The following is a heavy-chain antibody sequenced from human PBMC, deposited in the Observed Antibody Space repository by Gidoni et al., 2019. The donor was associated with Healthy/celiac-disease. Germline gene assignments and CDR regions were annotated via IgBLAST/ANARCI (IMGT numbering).Heavy chain of an antibody. CDR1: GFTFRSYG. Sequence: QVQLVESGGGVVQPGRSLRLSCAASGFTFRSYGMPWVRQAPGKGLEWVAVIAYDGSNKYYADSVKGRFTISRDNSKNTLYLQMNSLRAEDTAVYYCAKDYDFWSGSAPYYYYYGMDVWGQGTTVTVSS. CDR2: IAYDGSNK. CDR3: AKDYDFWSGSAPYYYYYGMDV. D-gene: IGHD3-3*01. V-gene: IGHV3-30*18. J-gene: IGHJ6*02.